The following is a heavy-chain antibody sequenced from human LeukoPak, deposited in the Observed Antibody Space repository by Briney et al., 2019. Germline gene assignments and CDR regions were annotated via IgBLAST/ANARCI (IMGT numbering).Heavy chain of an antibody. D-gene: IGHD4-17*01. Sequence: SETLSLTCAVSGGSISSGGYSWSWIRQPPGKGLEWIGYIYHSGSTYYNPSLKSRVTISVDTSKNQFSLKLSSVTAADTAVYYCAREYGDYWGQGTLVTVSS. V-gene: IGHV4-30-2*05. CDR2: IYHSGST. CDR3: AREYGDY. CDR1: GGSISSGGYS. J-gene: IGHJ4*02.